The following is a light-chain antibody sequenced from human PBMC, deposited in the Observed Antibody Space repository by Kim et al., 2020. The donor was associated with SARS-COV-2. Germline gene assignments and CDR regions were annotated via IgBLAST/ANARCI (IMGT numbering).Light chain of an antibody. Sequence: VSPGDRATLSCRASQSISRNLAWYQHRPGQAPRLLIRGASTRATGIPARFSGSGSGTEFTLTISSRQSEDFAVYYCQQYSAMWTFGQGTKVDIK. CDR2: GAS. CDR1: QSISRN. CDR3: QQYSAMWT. J-gene: IGKJ1*01. V-gene: IGKV3-15*01.